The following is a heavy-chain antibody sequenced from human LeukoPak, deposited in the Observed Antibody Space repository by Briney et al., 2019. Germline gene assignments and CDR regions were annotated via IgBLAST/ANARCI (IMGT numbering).Heavy chain of an antibody. J-gene: IGHJ4*02. D-gene: IGHD3-16*02. Sequence: ASVKVSCKASGYTFTGYYMHWVRQAPGQGLEWMGWIHPSTGNPTYAQGFTGRFVFSLDTSVSTTYLQISSLKAEDTAVYFCARAFQSLGGLSLPDYWGQGTLVTVSS. CDR1: GYTFTGYY. V-gene: IGHV7-4-1*02. CDR2: IHPSTGNP. CDR3: ARAFQSLGGLSLPDY.